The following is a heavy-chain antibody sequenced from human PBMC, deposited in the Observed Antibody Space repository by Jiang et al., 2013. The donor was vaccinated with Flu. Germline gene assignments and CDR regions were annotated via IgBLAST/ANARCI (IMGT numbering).Heavy chain of an antibody. D-gene: IGHD6-19*01. CDR3: ARGREQWLVSGLDY. V-gene: IGHV4-59*01. CDR1: GDSISSYY. CDR2: IYYSGST. J-gene: IGHJ4*02. Sequence: LLKPSETLSLTCTVSGDSISSYYWYWIRQPPGKGLEWIGYIYYSGSTNYNPSLKSRVTISVDTSKNQFSLKLTSVTAADTAVYYCARGREQWLVSGLDYWGQGTLVTVSS.